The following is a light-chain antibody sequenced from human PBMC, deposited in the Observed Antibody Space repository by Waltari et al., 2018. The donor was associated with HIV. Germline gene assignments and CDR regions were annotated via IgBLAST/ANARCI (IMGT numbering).Light chain of an antibody. J-gene: IGLJ3*02. CDR1: SSAVGGYNY. Sequence: SALTQPRSVSGSPGQSVTIPCTGPSSAVGGYNYVSWYQQHPGKAPKLMIYDVSTRPSGVPDRFSGSKSGNTASLTISGLQAVDEADYYCCSYAGSYSWVFGGGTKLTVL. CDR2: DVS. CDR3: CSYAGSYSWV. V-gene: IGLV2-11*01.